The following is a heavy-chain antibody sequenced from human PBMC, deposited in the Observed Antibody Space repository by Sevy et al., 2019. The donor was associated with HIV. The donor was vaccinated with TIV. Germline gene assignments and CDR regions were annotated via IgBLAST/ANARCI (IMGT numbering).Heavy chain of an antibody. CDR2: ISYDGSNK. Sequence: GGSLRLSCAASGFTFSSYAMHWVRQAPGKGLEWVAVISYDGSNKYYADSVKGRFTISRDNSKNTLYLQMNSLRAEDTAVYYCASDSGGYSSGWYVYWGQGTLVTVSS. V-gene: IGHV3-30-3*01. J-gene: IGHJ4*02. CDR3: ASDSGGYSSGWYVY. D-gene: IGHD6-19*01. CDR1: GFTFSSYA.